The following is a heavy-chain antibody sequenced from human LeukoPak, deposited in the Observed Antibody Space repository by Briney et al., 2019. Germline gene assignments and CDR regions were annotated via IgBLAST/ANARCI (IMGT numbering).Heavy chain of an antibody. V-gene: IGHV3-30-3*01. Sequence: GGSLRLSCAASGFTFSSYWMSWVRQAPGKGLEWVAVISYDGSNKYYVDSVKGRFTISRDNSKNTLYLQMNSPRAEDTAVYYCARVGSSGPYAFDYWGQGALVTVSS. CDR1: GFTFSSYW. CDR2: ISYDGSNK. J-gene: IGHJ4*02. D-gene: IGHD3-22*01. CDR3: ARVGSSGPYAFDY.